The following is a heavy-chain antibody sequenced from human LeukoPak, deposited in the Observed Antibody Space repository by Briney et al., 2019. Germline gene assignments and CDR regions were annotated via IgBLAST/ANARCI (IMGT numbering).Heavy chain of an antibody. CDR3: ARVFYRQGLVPCY. D-gene: IGHD6-19*01. J-gene: IGHJ4*02. CDR1: GYTFTGYY. CDR2: INPNSGGT. Sequence: GASVKVSCKASGYTFTGYYMHWVRQAPGQGLEWMGWINPNSGGTNYAQKFQGRVTMTRDTSISTAYMELSRLRSDDTAVYYCARVFYRQGLVPCYWGQGTLVTVSS. V-gene: IGHV1-2*02.